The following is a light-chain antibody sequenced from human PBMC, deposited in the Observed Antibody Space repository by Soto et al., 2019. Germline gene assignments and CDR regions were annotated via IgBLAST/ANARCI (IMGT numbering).Light chain of an antibody. J-gene: IGKJ5*01. CDR2: AAS. Sequence: EIVMTQSPSTLSVSPGDFATLSCRASQSVRSNLAWYQQRPGQAPRLLIYAASNRATGVPARFSGSGSGTDYTLTISSLEPEDFAVYYCQQRLSWPITFGQGTRLEI. V-gene: IGKV3-11*01. CDR1: QSVRSN. CDR3: QQRLSWPIT.